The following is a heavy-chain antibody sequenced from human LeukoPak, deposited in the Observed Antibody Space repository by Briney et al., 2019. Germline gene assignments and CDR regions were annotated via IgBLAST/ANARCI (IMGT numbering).Heavy chain of an antibody. CDR2: ISYDGSNK. Sequence: GGSLRLSCAASGFTFSSYGMHWVRQAPGKGLEWVAVISYDGSNKYYADSVKGRFTISRDNSKNTLYLQMNSLRAEDTAVYYCAKDSLDYWGQGTLVTVSS. CDR3: AKDSLDY. J-gene: IGHJ4*02. V-gene: IGHV3-30*18. CDR1: GFTFSSYG.